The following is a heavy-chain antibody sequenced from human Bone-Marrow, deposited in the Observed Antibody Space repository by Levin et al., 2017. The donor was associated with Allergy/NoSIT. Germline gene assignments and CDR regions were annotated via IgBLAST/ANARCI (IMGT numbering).Heavy chain of an antibody. Sequence: GESLKISCEASGFSFSTSAMSWVRQAPGKGLEWVATMSGSGDYTYYIDSVKGRFTVSRVNSRNTVYLQMNSLRAEDTAVYYCAKDNSDIPSDYWGQGTLVIVSS. D-gene: IGHD2/OR15-2a*01. J-gene: IGHJ4*02. V-gene: IGHV3-23*01. CDR3: AKDNSDIPSDY. CDR1: GFSFSTSA. CDR2: MSGSGDYT.